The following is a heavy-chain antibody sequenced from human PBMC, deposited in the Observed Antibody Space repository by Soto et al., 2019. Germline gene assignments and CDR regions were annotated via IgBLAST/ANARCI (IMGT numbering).Heavy chain of an antibody. Sequence: EVQLLESGGGLVQPGGSLRLSCAASGFTFNSYTMSWVRQAPGKGLEWVSAFSGRGGGTYYADSVKGRFTISRDNSKNKLSLQMNGLRAEDTAVYYCAKDVLEHSSSWYYFFDSWGQGTLVTVSS. CDR3: AKDVLEHSSSWYYFFDS. D-gene: IGHD6-13*01. CDR2: FSGRGGGT. V-gene: IGHV3-23*01. J-gene: IGHJ4*02. CDR1: GFTFNSYT.